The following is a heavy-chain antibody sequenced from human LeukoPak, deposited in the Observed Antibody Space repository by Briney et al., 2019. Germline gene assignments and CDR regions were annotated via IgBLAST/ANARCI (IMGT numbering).Heavy chain of an antibody. CDR1: GFTFSSYW. V-gene: IGHV3-7*01. CDR3: AGDCYSSGSDY. J-gene: IGHJ4*02. CDR2: IKQDGSEK. Sequence: GGSLRLSCAASGFTFSSYWISWVRQAPGKGLEWVANIKQDGSEKYYVDSVKGRFTISRDNAKNSLYLQMNSLRAEDTAVYYCAGDCYSSGSDYWGQGTLVTVSS. D-gene: IGHD6-19*01.